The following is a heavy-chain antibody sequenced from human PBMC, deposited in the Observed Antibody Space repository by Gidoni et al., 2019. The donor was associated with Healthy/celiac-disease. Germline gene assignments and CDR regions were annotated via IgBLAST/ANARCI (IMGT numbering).Heavy chain of an antibody. Sequence: QVQLVESGGGLVKPGGSLRLSCAASGFTFSDYYMSWIRQAPGKELEWVSYISSSSSYTNYADSVKGRFTISRDNAKNSLYLQMNSLRAEDTAVYYCARVGSAFWSGYYWFDPWGQGTLVTVSS. V-gene: IGHV3-11*06. CDR2: ISSSSSYT. J-gene: IGHJ5*02. D-gene: IGHD3-3*01. CDR3: ARVGSAFWSGYYWFDP. CDR1: GFTFSDYY.